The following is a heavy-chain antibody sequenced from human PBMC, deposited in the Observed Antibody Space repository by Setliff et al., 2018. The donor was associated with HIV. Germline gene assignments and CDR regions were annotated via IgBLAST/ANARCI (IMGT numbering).Heavy chain of an antibody. Sequence: GGSLRLSCVASGFTFSSYAMHWVRQAPGKGLEWVSGISWNSGSIGYADSVKGRFTISRDNAKNSLYLQMNSLRAEDTAVYYCARGGDYFDYWGQGTLVTVSS. CDR1: GFTFSSYA. CDR3: ARGGDYFDY. J-gene: IGHJ4*02. CDR2: ISWNSGSI. V-gene: IGHV3-48*04.